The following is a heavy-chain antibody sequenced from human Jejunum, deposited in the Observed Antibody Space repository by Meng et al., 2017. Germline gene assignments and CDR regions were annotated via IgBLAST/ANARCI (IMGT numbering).Heavy chain of an antibody. CDR1: GGSINSGSYF. J-gene: IGHJ4*02. CDR2: IHYSGTP. CDR3: ARHLGHGDGLKIGFDY. Sequence: QLQLQESGPGLVKPSETLSLTCTLSGGSINSGSYFWGWVRQSPGKGLEWIGNIHYSGTPYYNPSLKSRGTISVDTSKNQFSLTVSSVTAADTAVYYCARHLGHGDGLKIGFDYWGQGTLVTVSS. V-gene: IGHV4-39*01. D-gene: IGHD4-17*01.